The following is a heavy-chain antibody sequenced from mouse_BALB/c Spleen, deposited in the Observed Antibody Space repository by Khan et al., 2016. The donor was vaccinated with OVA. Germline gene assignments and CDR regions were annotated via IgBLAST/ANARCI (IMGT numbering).Heavy chain of an antibody. J-gene: IGHJ3*01. CDR3: ARLAYFYDSEGFAY. D-gene: IGHD1-1*01. V-gene: IGHV5-6*01. CDR2: VSTGGHYT. CDR1: GFTFSTYG. Sequence: VQLKESGGDVVKPGGSLKLSCAASGFTFSTYGMSWVRQTPDKRLEWVATVSTGGHYTYYPDTVKGRFTISRDSAKDTLYLQMSSLKSEDTAMLYCARLAYFYDSEGFAYWGQGTLVTVSA.